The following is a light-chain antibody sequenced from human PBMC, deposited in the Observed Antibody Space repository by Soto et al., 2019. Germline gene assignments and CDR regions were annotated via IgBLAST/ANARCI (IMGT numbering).Light chain of an antibody. V-gene: IGKV3-20*01. CDR1: QSVSNNY. J-gene: IGKJ1*01. CDR2: GAS. Sequence: EIVLTQSPGTLSLSPAERATLSCRASQSVSNNYLAWYQQKPGQAPRLLIYGASNRATVIPGWFSGSGSGTDFTLTISRLEPEDFAVYYCQQYGSSGTFGQGTKVDIK. CDR3: QQYGSSGT.